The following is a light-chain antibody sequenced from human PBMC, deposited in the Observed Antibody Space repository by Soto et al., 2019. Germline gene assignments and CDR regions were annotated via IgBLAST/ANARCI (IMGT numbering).Light chain of an antibody. CDR3: QQSYSAPFT. Sequence: DLQMTQSPSSLSASAGDRVTITCRASQSISSYLNWYQQKPGKAPKLLIYGASSLHSGVPSRFSGSGSGTDFTLTISNLQPEDFATYYCQQSYSAPFTFGPGTKVDIK. CDR2: GAS. V-gene: IGKV1-39*01. J-gene: IGKJ3*01. CDR1: QSISSY.